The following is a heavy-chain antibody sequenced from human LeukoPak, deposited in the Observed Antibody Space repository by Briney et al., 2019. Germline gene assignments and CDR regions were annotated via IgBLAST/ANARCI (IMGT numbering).Heavy chain of an antibody. CDR2: IYHSGST. J-gene: IGHJ6*03. CDR1: GYSISSGYY. V-gene: IGHV4-38-2*02. D-gene: IGHD4-17*01. Sequence: SETLSLTCTVSGYSISSGYYWGWIRQPPGKGLEWIGSIYHSGSTYYNPSLKRRVTISVDTSKNQFSLKLSSVTAADTAVYYCARVYVYGDYVNYYYYMDVWGKGTTVTVSS. CDR3: ARVYVYGDYVNYYYYMDV.